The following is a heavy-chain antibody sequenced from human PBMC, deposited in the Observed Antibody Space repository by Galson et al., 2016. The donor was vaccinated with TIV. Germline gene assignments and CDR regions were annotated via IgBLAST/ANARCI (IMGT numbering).Heavy chain of an antibody. CDR2: IYPGDSDT. D-gene: IGHD2-15*01. V-gene: IGHV5-51*03. CDR3: AKEPRSGNYFDY. Sequence: QSGAEVKKPGESLKISCKGSGYSFASYWIGWVRQMPGKGLECMGVIYPGDSDTRYSPTFQGQVTISADKSLRTAYLQWSSLKASDTAMYYCAKEPRSGNYFDYWGQGALVTVSS. J-gene: IGHJ4*02. CDR1: GYSFASYW.